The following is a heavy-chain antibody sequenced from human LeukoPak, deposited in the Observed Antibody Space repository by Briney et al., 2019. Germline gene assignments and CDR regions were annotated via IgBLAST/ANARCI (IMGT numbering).Heavy chain of an antibody. Sequence: SETLSLTCTVSGGSISSSSYYWSWIRQPPGKGLEWIGEINHSGSTNYNPSLKSRVTISVDTSKNQFSLKLSSVTAADTAVYYCARGRYYDILTGYYPFDYWGQGTLVTVSS. CDR3: ARGRYYDILTGYYPFDY. CDR2: INHSGST. CDR1: GGSISSSSYY. J-gene: IGHJ4*02. V-gene: IGHV4-39*07. D-gene: IGHD3-9*01.